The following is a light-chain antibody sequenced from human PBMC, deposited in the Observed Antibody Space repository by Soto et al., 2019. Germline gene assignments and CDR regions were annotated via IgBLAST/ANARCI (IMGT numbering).Light chain of an antibody. CDR3: SSYTSSSTRV. J-gene: IGLJ1*01. Sequence: QSVLTQPASVSGSPGQSITISCTGTSSDVGAYDFVSWYQQHPDKAPKLMIYEVSNRPSGVSNRSSGSKSVNTATLTISGLQAEDEADYYCSSYTSSSTRVFGTGTKVTV. CDR1: SSDVGAYDF. V-gene: IGLV2-14*03. CDR2: EVS.